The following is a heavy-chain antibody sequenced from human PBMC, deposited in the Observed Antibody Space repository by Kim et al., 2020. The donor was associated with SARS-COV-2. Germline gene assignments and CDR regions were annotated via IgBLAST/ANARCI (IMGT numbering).Heavy chain of an antibody. CDR1: GYTFTSYG. CDR2: ISAYNGNT. V-gene: IGHV1-18*01. D-gene: IGHD3-22*01. Sequence: ASVKVSCKASGYTFTSYGISWVRQAPGQGLEWMGWISAYNGNTNYAQKLQGRVTMTTDTSTSTAYMELRSLRSDDTAVYYCARDSWPTTMIVVVRTPGAFDIWGQGTMVTVSS. CDR3: ARDSWPTTMIVVVRTPGAFDI. J-gene: IGHJ3*02.